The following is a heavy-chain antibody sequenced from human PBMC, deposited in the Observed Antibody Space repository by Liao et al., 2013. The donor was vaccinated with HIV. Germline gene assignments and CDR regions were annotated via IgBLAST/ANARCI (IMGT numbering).Heavy chain of an antibody. CDR1: GDSITSGY. CDR3: ARESPHAFDI. J-gene: IGHJ3*02. CDR2: VSGSGST. Sequence: QVQLQESGPGLVKPSETLSLTCTVSGDSITSGYWGWIRQSPGKGLEWIGYVSGSGSTNHSPSLKSRVTTSIDMSGSQFFLDLTALTAADTAVYYCARESPHAFDIWGQGTMVTVSS. V-gene: IGHV4-59*01.